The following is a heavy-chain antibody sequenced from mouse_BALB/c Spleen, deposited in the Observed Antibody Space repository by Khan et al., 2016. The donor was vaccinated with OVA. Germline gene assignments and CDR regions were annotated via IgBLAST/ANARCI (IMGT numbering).Heavy chain of an antibody. D-gene: IGHD2-12*01. J-gene: IGHJ3*01. CDR2: IIYTGYT. V-gene: IGHV3-8*02. Sequence: EVQLQESGPSLVKPSQTLSLTCSVTGDSITSGFWNWIRKFPGNKLEYMGYIIYTGYTYYNPSLKSRISITRHTSKNQYYLQLSSVTDEDTATYYCARSTYRYAFVYWGQGTLVTVSA. CDR1: GDSITSGF. CDR3: ARSTYRYAFVY.